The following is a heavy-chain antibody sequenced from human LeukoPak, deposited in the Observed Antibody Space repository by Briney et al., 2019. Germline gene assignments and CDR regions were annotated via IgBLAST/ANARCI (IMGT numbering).Heavy chain of an antibody. D-gene: IGHD3-3*01. CDR2: INPTGGST. J-gene: IGHJ5*02. Sequence: ASVKVSCKASGYTFPSYFMHWVRQAPGQGLEWMGIINPTGGSTTYAQKFQGRVTITADESTSTAYMELSSLRSEDTAVYYCAREIGTEWYNWFDPWGQGTLVTVSS. CDR1: GYTFPSYF. V-gene: IGHV1-46*01. CDR3: AREIGTEWYNWFDP.